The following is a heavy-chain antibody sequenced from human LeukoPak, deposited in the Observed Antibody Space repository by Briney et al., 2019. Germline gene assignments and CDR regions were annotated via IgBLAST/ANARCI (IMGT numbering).Heavy chain of an antibody. D-gene: IGHD1-26*01. V-gene: IGHV1-2*02. CDR3: ARVKVGARDNGMDV. CDR1: GYTFTDYY. J-gene: IGHJ6*02. CDR2: INSNSGGT. Sequence: GASVKVSCKASGYTFTDYYINWVRQGPGQGLEWMGLINSNSGGTTYAQKFQGRVTTTRDTSFNTAYMDLSSLKSDDTAVYYCARVKVGARDNGMDVWGQGTTVTVSS.